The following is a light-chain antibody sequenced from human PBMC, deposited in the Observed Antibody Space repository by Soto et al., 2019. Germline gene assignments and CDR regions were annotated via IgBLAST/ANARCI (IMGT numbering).Light chain of an antibody. Sequence: IQLTQSPSTLSASVGDTVTVTFRASQSVSSWLAWYQQKPGKAPNLLIYDASSLESGVPSRFSGSGSGTEFTLTISSLQPDDFATYYCQQYNSYASTFGQGTRLE. CDR2: DAS. J-gene: IGKJ5*01. CDR3: QQYNSYAST. CDR1: QSVSSW. V-gene: IGKV1-5*01.